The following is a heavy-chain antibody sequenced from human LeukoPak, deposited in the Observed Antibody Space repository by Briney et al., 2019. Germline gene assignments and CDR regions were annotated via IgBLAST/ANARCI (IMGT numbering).Heavy chain of an antibody. CDR3: ARVRGGYCSSTSCSHGMDY. D-gene: IGHD2-2*01. Sequence: PGGSLRLSCAASGFTFSSYWMSWVRQAPGKGLEWVANIKKDGSEKYYVDSVKGQFTISRDNAKNSLYLQMNSLRAEDTAVYYCARVRGGYCSSTSCSHGMDYWGQGTLVTVSS. J-gene: IGHJ4*02. V-gene: IGHV3-7*01. CDR1: GFTFSSYW. CDR2: IKKDGSEK.